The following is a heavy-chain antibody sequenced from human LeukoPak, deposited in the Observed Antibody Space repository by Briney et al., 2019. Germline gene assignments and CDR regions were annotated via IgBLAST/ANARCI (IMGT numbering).Heavy chain of an antibody. V-gene: IGHV3-23*01. J-gene: IGHJ4*02. CDR1: GFTFSSYA. CDR3: AKGSMIVVVITVYYFDY. Sequence: GGPLRLSCAASGFTFSSYAMSWVRQAPGKGLEWVSAISGSGGSTYYADSVKGRFTISRDNSKNTLYLQMNSLRAEDTAVYYCAKGSMIVVVITVYYFDYWGQGTLVTVSS. CDR2: ISGSGGST. D-gene: IGHD3-22*01.